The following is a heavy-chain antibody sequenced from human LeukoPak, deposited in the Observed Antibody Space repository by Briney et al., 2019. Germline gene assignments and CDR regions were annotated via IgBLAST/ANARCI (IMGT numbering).Heavy chain of an antibody. V-gene: IGHV4-30-4*08. CDR3: ARGEIVGAARDY. J-gene: IGHJ4*02. CDR2: IYYSGST. CDR1: GGSISSGDYY. Sequence: SQTMSLTCTVSGGSISSGDYYWSWIRQPPGKGLEWIGYIYYSGSTYYNPSLKSRVTISVDTSKNQFSLKLSCVTAADTAVYYCARGEIVGAARDYWGQGTLVTVSS. D-gene: IGHD1-26*01.